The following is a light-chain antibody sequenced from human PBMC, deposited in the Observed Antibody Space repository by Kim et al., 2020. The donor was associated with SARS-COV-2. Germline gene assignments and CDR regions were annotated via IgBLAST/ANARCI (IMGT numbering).Light chain of an antibody. CDR1: SSNIGHNY. CDR2: DNN. Sequence: QSVLTQPPSVSAAPGQKVTISCSGSSSNIGHNYVSWYQQFPGTAPKLLIYDNNNRPSGIPDRFSASKSGTSATLGITGLQTGDEADYYCATWDNSLTAGVFGGGTQLTVL. CDR3: ATWDNSLTAGV. J-gene: IGLJ3*02. V-gene: IGLV1-51*01.